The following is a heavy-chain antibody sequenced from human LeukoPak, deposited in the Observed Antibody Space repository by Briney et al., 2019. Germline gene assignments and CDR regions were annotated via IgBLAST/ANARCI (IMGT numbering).Heavy chain of an antibody. CDR1: GFTFSNYG. D-gene: IGHD4-23*01. CDR3: VKDIQVTY. CDR2: ISYDGNNK. Sequence: GGSLRLSCAASGFTFSNYGMHWVRQAPGKGLEWVAVISYDGNNKFYADSVKGRFTISRDNSKNTLYLQMNSLRAEDTAVYYCVKDIQVTYWGQGTLVTVSS. J-gene: IGHJ4*02. V-gene: IGHV3-30*18.